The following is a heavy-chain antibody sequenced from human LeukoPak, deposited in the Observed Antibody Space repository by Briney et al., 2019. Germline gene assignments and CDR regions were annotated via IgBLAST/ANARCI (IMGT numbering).Heavy chain of an antibody. D-gene: IGHD1-1*01. Sequence: GGSLRLSCAASGFTFSSYSMNWVRQAPGKGLEWVSSITSGSSYIYYTDSVKGRFTISRDNAKNSLYLQMNSLRAEDTAVYYCATGTTSDSYYFAYWGQGTLVTVSS. CDR3: ATGTTSDSYYFAY. J-gene: IGHJ4*02. V-gene: IGHV3-21*01. CDR1: GFTFSSYS. CDR2: ITSGSSYI.